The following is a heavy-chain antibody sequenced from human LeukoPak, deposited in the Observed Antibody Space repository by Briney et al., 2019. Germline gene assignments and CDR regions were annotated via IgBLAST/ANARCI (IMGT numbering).Heavy chain of an antibody. D-gene: IGHD1-26*01. J-gene: IGHJ4*02. CDR1: GGSISSSSYY. CDR3: ARDIVGARWVYYLDY. CDR2: IYYSGST. V-gene: IGHV4-39*07. Sequence: SETLSLTCTVSGGSISSSSYYWGWIRQPPGKGLEWIGSIYYSGSTYYNPSLKSRVTISVDTSKNQFSLKLSSVTAADTAVYYCARDIVGARWVYYLDYWGQGTLVTVSS.